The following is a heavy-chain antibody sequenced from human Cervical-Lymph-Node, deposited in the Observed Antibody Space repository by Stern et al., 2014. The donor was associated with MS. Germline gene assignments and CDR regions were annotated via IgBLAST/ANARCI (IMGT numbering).Heavy chain of an antibody. V-gene: IGHV4-31*03. CDR3: ARLSSDAFDI. Sequence: LQESGPGLVKPSQTLSLTCSVSGGSISSGSSYWSWIRQHPGKGLEWIAYIHYSGNTYYNSSLKSRVHLSADTSKNQFSLELSSVTAADTAVYYCARLSSDAFDIWGQGTLVTVSS. J-gene: IGHJ3*02. CDR2: IHYSGNT. CDR1: GGSISSGSSY.